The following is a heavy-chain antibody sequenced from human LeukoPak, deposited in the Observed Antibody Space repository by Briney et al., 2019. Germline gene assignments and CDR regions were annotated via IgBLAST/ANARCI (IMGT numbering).Heavy chain of an antibody. V-gene: IGHV3-49*04. J-gene: IGHJ4*02. D-gene: IGHD2-2*01. Sequence: QTGRSLRLSCTASGFTFGDYAMSWVRQAPGKGLEWVGFIRSKAYGGTTEYAASVKGRFTISRDDSKSIAYLQMNSLKTEDTAVYYCTRDDALGYCSSTSCYGYYWGQGTLVTVSS. CDR2: IRSKAYGGTT. CDR1: GFTFGDYA. CDR3: TRDDALGYCSSTSCYGYY.